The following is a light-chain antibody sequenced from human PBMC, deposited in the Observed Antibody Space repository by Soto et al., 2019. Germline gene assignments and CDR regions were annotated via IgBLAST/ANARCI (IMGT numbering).Light chain of an antibody. CDR3: QQYNNFWT. CDR2: GAS. J-gene: IGKJ1*01. CDR1: QSVSSN. V-gene: IGKV3-15*01. Sequence: EIVMTQSPATLSVSPGETATLSCRASQSVSSNSAWYQQKPGQAPRLLIYGASTRATDIPARFSGSGSGTEFTLTISSLQSEDFAVYYCQQYNNFWTFGQGTKVEIK.